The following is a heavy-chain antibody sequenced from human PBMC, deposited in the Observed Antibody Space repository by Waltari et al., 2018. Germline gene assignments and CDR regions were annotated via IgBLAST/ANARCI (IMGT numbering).Heavy chain of an antibody. D-gene: IGHD1-7*01. CDR2: INHSGST. V-gene: IGHV4-34*01. CDR3: ARGHWNYEA. CDR1: GGSFSDYY. Sequence: QVQLQQWGAGLLKPSETLSLTRAVYGGSFSDYYWSWIRQPPGKGLEWIGEINHSGSTNYNSSLKSRVTISVDTSRNQFSLKLSSVTAADTAMYYCARGHWNYEAWGQGTVVTVSS. J-gene: IGHJ3*01.